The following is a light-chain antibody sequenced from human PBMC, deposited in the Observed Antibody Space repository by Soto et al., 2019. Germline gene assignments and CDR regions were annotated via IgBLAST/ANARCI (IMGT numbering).Light chain of an antibody. CDR1: SSDVGGYNH. J-gene: IGLJ1*01. CDR3: SSYTSSSTYV. Sequence: QSVLTQPASVSGSPGQSITISCTGTSSDVGGYNHVSWYQHHPGKAPKVIIYDVSNRPSGVSNRFSGSKSGNTASLTFSGLQAEDEADYYCSSYTSSSTYVFGTGTKGTVL. V-gene: IGLV2-14*03. CDR2: DVS.